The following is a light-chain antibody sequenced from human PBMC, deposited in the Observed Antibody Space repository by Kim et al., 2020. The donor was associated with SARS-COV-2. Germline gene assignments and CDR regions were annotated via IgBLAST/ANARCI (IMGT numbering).Light chain of an antibody. Sequence: SPGGGPTLCCRASRSVGDYLAWDHEKPHQAPRLLIYDPSNGATGSPTRFSVSGSGTDFTLAISSLEPEDFAVYYCQQGRDWPFTVGPGTKVDIK. J-gene: IGKJ3*01. CDR1: RSVGDY. V-gene: IGKV3-11*01. CDR2: DPS. CDR3: QQGRDWPFT.